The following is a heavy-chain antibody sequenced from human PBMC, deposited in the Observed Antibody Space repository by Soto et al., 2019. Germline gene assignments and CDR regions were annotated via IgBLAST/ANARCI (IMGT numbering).Heavy chain of an antibody. D-gene: IGHD3-3*01. Sequence: SETLSLTCTVSGGSISSSSYYWGWIRQPPGKGLEWIGSIYYSGSTYYNPSLKSRVTISVDTSKNQFSLKLSSVTAADTAVYYCARHQLRFLEWLPPDGMDVWGQGTTVTVSS. V-gene: IGHV4-39*01. J-gene: IGHJ6*02. CDR3: ARHQLRFLEWLPPDGMDV. CDR2: IYYSGST. CDR1: GGSISSSSYY.